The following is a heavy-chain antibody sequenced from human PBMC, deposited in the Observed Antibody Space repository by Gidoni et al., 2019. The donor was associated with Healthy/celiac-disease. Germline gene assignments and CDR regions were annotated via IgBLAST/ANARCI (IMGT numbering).Heavy chain of an antibody. Sequence: QVQLQQWGAGLLKPSETLSLTCAVYGGSFSGYYWSWIRQPPGKGLEWIGEINHSGSTNYNPSLKSRVTISVDTSKNQFSLKLSSVTAADTAVYYCAREAAGGDDYWGQGTLVTVSS. CDR1: GGSFSGYY. V-gene: IGHV4-34*01. CDR3: AREAAGGDDY. CDR2: INHSGST. D-gene: IGHD3-16*01. J-gene: IGHJ4*02.